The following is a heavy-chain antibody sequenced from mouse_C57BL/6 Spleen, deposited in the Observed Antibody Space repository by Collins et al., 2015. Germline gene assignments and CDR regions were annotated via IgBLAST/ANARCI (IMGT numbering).Heavy chain of an antibody. J-gene: IGHJ1*03. CDR3: ARGAMRGYFDV. V-gene: IGHV1-76*01. CDR2: T. Sequence: TYYNEKFKGKATLTAEKSSSTAYMQLSSLTSEDSAVYFCARGAMRGYFDVWGTGTTVTVSS. D-gene: IGHD2-3*01.